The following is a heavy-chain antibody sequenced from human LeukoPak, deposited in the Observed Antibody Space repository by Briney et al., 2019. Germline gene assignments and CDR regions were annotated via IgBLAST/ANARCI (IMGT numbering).Heavy chain of an antibody. CDR1: GYTFTGYY. CDR3: ARVGPMVRGVILPPEYFQH. V-gene: IGHV1-2*02. J-gene: IGHJ1*01. Sequence: GASVKVSCKASGYTFTGYYMHWVRQAPGQGLEWMGWINPNSGGTNYAQKFQGRVTMTRDTSISTAYMELSRLRSDDTAVYYCARVGPMVRGVILPPEYFQHWGQGTLVTVSS. CDR2: INPNSGGT. D-gene: IGHD3-10*01.